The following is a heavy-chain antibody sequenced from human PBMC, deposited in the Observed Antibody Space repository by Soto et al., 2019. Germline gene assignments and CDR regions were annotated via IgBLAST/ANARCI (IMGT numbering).Heavy chain of an antibody. CDR3: ETDPLVSGGYQPFDY. D-gene: IGHD6-19*01. Sequence: GRSLRVSCAASGFTFSSYTMNWVRQGRGKGLEWVSSISSSSTYIYYGESAKGRFTVSRDNAKNSLYLQMNSLRAQDTAVYYCETDPLVSGGYQPFDYWGQGTLVAASS. CDR1: GFTFSSYT. V-gene: IGHV3-21*01. CDR2: ISSSSTYI. J-gene: IGHJ4*02.